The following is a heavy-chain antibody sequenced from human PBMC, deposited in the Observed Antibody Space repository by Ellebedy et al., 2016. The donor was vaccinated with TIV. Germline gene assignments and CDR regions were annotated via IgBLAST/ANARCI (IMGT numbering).Heavy chain of an antibody. CDR1: GFTFGNYA. CDR2: ISYDGRSK. Sequence: GESLKISCAASGFTFGNYAMHWVRQTPGKGLEWVAVISYDGRSKYYSDSVRGRFTLSRDNSNDALYLQMDSLRTEDTAVYYCAKVQYNGTGSHLPANWGHGTLVTVSS. V-gene: IGHV3-30*18. J-gene: IGHJ4*01. CDR3: AKVQYNGTGSHLPAN. D-gene: IGHD3-10*01.